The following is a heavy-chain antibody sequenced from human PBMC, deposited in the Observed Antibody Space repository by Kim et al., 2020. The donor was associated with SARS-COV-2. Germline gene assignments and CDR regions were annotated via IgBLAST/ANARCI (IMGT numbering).Heavy chain of an antibody. CDR3: AIDTRIAPTNAGRDY. V-gene: IGHV3-23*01. D-gene: IGHD6-13*01. CDR1: GFTFASYV. Sequence: GGSLRLSCAASGFTFASYVMTWVRQAPGKGLEYVSSISNSGDVTAYADSVRGRFTISRDNSRNTLYLQMNSLRAEDTAVYYCAIDTRIAPTNAGRDYWGQGTLVTVPS. J-gene: IGHJ4*02. CDR2: ISNSGDVT.